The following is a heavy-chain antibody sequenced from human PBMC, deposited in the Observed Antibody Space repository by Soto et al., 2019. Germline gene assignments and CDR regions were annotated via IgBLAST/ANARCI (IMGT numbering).Heavy chain of an antibody. Sequence: SETLSLTCAVSGASINSGGYSWSWIRQPPGKGLEWIGYIYQSGSSYYNPSLKSRATISVDRSMNQFSLKLTSVTAADTAVYFCARWGGRMGDYYGMDVWGQGPTVTASS. CDR2: IYQSGSS. D-gene: IGHD3-16*01. CDR3: ARWGGRMGDYYGMDV. J-gene: IGHJ6*02. CDR1: GASINSGGYS. V-gene: IGHV4-30-2*01.